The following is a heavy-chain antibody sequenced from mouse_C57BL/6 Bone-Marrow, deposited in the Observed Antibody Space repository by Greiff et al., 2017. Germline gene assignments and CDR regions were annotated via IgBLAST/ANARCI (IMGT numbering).Heavy chain of an antibody. CDR2: IWRGGST. V-gene: IGHV2-5*01. CDR1: GFSLTSYG. CDR3: AKNLFYYGSSRMDY. J-gene: IGHJ4*01. D-gene: IGHD1-1*01. Sequence: QVQLQQSGPGLVQPSQSLSITCTVSGFSLTSYGVHWVRQSPGKGLEWLGVIWRGGSTDYNAAFMSRLSITKDNSKSQVFFKMNSLQADDTAIYYCAKNLFYYGSSRMDYWGQGTSVTVSS.